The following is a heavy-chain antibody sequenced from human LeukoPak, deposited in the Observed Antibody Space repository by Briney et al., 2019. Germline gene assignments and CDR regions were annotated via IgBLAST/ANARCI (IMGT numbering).Heavy chain of an antibody. Sequence: ASVKVSCKASGGTFSSYAISWVRQAPGQGLEWMGGIIPMFGTVNYAQKFQGRVTITADKSTSTAYMELSSLRSEDTAVYYCAGGGSSWSAYYYYYMDVWGKGTTVTVSS. CDR1: GGTFSSYA. V-gene: IGHV1-69*06. J-gene: IGHJ6*03. CDR3: AGGGSSWSAYYYYYMDV. D-gene: IGHD6-13*01. CDR2: IIPMFGTV.